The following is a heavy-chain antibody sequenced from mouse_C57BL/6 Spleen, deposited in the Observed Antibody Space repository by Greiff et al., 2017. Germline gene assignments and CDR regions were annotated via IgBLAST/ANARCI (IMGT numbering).Heavy chain of an antibody. CDR2: ISDGGSYT. CDR3: ARDSYSNYVDWYFDV. CDR1: GFTFSSYA. D-gene: IGHD2-5*01. V-gene: IGHV5-4*01. J-gene: IGHJ1*03. Sequence: EVKLVESGGGLVKPGGSLKLSCAASGFTFSSYAMSWVRQTPEKRLEWVATISDGGSYTYYPDNVKGRFTISRDNAKNNLYLQMRHLKSEDTAMYYCARDSYSNYVDWYFDVWGTGTTVTVSS.